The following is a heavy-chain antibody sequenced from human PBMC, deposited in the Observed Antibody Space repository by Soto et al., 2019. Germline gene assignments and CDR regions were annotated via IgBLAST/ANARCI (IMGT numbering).Heavy chain of an antibody. V-gene: IGHV2-5*02. CDR1: GFSLSTFGVS. D-gene: IGHD1-26*01. CDR2: IHWDDDK. CDR3: ARRLWEGCDF. Sequence: QITLKESGPTLVKPTQTLTLTCTFSGFSLSTFGVSVGWIRQPPGKAPESLALIHWDDDKRYSTSLKSRLTITKDTSKNQVGLTMTNMDPVDSATYYCARRLWEGCDFWGQGILVTVSS. J-gene: IGHJ4*02.